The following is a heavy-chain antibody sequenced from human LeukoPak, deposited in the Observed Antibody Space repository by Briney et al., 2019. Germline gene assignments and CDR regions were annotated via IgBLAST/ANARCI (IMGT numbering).Heavy chain of an antibody. Sequence: GGSLRLSCAASGFTFSNYGMHWVRQSPGKGLEWVAVISLDGSNEYYADSVKGRFTISRDNSKNTLYPQMNSLRAEDTAVYHCAKDRLGGGDPKHPDYWGQGTLVTVSS. CDR3: AKDRLGGGDPKHPDY. V-gene: IGHV3-30*18. CDR2: ISLDGSNE. J-gene: IGHJ4*02. CDR1: GFTFSNYG. D-gene: IGHD2-21*02.